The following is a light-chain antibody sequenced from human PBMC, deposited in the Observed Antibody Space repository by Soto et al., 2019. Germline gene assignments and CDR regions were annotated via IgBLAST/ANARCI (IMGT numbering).Light chain of an antibody. CDR3: PQYGGTPWT. J-gene: IGKJ1*01. V-gene: IGKV3-20*01. Sequence: EIVSTQSPCTLSLCPGERATLSCRASQSVSSYLAWYHQKPGQAPRRLIYGASSRATGIPDRFSGSVSGTDFTLTISRLGPADFAVFECPQYGGTPWTVGQGTKVEI. CDR2: GAS. CDR1: QSVSSY.